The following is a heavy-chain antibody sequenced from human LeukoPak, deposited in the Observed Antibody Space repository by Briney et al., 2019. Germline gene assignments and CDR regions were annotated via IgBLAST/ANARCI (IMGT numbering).Heavy chain of an antibody. CDR3: ARDSEQLALDY. D-gene: IGHD6-6*01. J-gene: IGHJ4*02. CDR1: GFTFSSYE. CDR2: ISSSGSTI. V-gene: IGHV3-48*03. Sequence: GGSLRLSCAASGFTFSSYEMNWVRQAPGKGLEWVSYISSSGSTIYYADSVKGRFTISRDNAKNSLYLQMNSLRAGDTAVYYCARDSEQLALDYWGQGTLVTVSS.